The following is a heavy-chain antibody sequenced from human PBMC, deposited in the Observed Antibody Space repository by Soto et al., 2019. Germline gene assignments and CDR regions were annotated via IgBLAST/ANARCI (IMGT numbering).Heavy chain of an antibody. J-gene: IGHJ4*02. CDR1: GGTFSSHS. V-gene: IGHV1-69*06. CDR3: ARAVGYGDFSASLLD. D-gene: IGHD4-17*01. CDR2: IITLFGTA. Sequence: VQLMQSGAEVKQPGSSVKVSCKASGGTFSSHSINWVRQAPGQGLEWMGGIITLFGTANYAQNFQGRVTITADRSTSTAYMELNSLRSDDTAVYYCARAVGYGDFSASLLDWGQGTLVTVSS.